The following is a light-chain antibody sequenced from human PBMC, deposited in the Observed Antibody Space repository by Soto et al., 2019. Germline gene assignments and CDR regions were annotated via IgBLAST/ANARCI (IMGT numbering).Light chain of an antibody. CDR3: CSYAGSYTHYV. J-gene: IGLJ1*01. V-gene: IGLV2-11*01. CDR2: DVS. CDR1: SSDVGGYNY. Sequence: QSVLTQPRSVYGSPGQSINIACTGTSSDVGGYNYVSWYRQHPGKAPKPMIYDVSNRPSGVPDRFSGSKSGNTASLTISGLQAEDEADYYCCSYAGSYTHYVFGTGTKVTVL.